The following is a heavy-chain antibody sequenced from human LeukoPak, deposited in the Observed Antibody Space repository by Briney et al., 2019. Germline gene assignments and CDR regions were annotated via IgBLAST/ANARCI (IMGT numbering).Heavy chain of an antibody. CDR1: GYSFTSYW. V-gene: IGHV5-51*01. CDR3: ARHSRYFDWLLYPLDS. Sequence: GESLKISCKGSGYSFTSYWIGWVRQMPGKGLAWMGIIYPGDSDTRYSPSFQGQVTISADKSISTAYLQWSSLKASDTAMYYCARHSRYFDWLLYPLDSWGQGTLVTVSS. J-gene: IGHJ4*02. CDR2: IYPGDSDT. D-gene: IGHD3-9*01.